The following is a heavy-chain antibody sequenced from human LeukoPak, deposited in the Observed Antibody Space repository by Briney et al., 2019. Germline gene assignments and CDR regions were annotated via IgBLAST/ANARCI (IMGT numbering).Heavy chain of an antibody. V-gene: IGHV4-39*07. J-gene: IGHJ3*02. CDR1: GASISGSGYY. CDR3: ARGRYIYGSPDDAFDI. D-gene: IGHD5-18*01. CDR2: IYSSGST. Sequence: SETLSLTCAVSGASISGSGYYWGWIRQPPGKGLEWIGNIYSSGSTYYNASLQSRVTISIDTSKNQFSLRLNSVTAADTAVYYCARGRYIYGSPDDAFDIWGQGTMVTVSS.